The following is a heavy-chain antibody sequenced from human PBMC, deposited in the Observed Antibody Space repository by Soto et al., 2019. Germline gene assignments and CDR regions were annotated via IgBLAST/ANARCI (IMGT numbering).Heavy chain of an antibody. Sequence: QVQLVQSGGEVKKPGASVKVSCETSGFTFKSFGFTWVRQAPGQGLEWMGWMSANNGNTVYEQKFQGRVTMTTDTSTRTAYMELRSLKSDDTAMYYCARDYFDVWVGSRTHHFSNYYGMDVWGQGTAVTVSS. V-gene: IGHV1-18*01. CDR1: GFTFKSFG. J-gene: IGHJ6*02. CDR3: ARDYFDVWVGSRTHHFSNYYGMDV. D-gene: IGHD3-3*01. CDR2: MSANNGNT.